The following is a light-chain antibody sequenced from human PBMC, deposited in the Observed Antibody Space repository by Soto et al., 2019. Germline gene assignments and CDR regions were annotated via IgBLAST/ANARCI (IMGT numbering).Light chain of an antibody. CDR2: DVT. CDR3: MCYAGGYNWV. V-gene: IGLV2-8*01. J-gene: IGLJ3*02. CDR1: SSDVGTHGY. Sequence: QAVVTQPPSASGSPGQSVTISCTGTSSDVGTHGYVSWYQQHAGKAPKLMIYDVTKRPSGVPDRFSGSKSANTASLTVSGLQAEDEADYYCMCYAGGYNWVFGGGTKLTVL.